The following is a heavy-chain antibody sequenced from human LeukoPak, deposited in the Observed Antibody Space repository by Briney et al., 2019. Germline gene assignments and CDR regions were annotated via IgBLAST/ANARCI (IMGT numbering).Heavy chain of an antibody. CDR2: INPNSGGT. J-gene: IGHJ5*02. V-gene: IGHV1-2*02. Sequence: GASVKVSCKASGYTFTGYYMHWVRQAPGQGLEWMGWINPNSGGTNYAQKFQGRVTMTRDTSISTAYMELSRLRSDDTAVYYCARGRGYYGSGRQGWFDPWGQGTLVTVSS. D-gene: IGHD3-10*01. CDR1: GYTFTGYY. CDR3: ARGRGYYGSGRQGWFDP.